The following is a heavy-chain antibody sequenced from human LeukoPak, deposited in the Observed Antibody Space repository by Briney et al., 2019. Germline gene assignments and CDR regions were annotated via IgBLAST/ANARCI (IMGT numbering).Heavy chain of an antibody. CDR1: GGSMSDYY. V-gene: IGHV4-59*08. D-gene: IGHD4-11*01. Sequence: SETLSLTCTVSGGSMSDYYRSWIRQPPGKRLEWIGYVFYAGNTNYNPSLKSRVTISAEKSGNQISLKKASISAASPAVYYFARHSDFSNPIFNYCGQGSLVSVSS. J-gene: IGHJ4*02. CDR3: ARHSDFSNPIFNY. CDR2: VFYAGNT.